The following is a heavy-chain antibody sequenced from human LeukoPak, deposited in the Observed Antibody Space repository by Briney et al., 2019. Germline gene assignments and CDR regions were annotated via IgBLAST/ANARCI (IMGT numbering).Heavy chain of an antibody. V-gene: IGHV3-23*01. J-gene: IGHJ4*02. Sequence: GGSLRLSCAASGFTFSSYAMSWVRQAPGKGLEWVSAISGSGGSTYYADSVKGRFTISRDNSKNTLYLQMNSLRAEDTAVYYCARDGSGYSCPDYWGQGTLVTVSS. CDR2: ISGSGGST. D-gene: IGHD5-18*01. CDR1: GFTFSSYA. CDR3: ARDGSGYSCPDY.